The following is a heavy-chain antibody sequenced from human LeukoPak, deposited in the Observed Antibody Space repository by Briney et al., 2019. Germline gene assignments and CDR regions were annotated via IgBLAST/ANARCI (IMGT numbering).Heavy chain of an antibody. CDR2: INPSGGST. CDR3: ARAVGATIDY. D-gene: IGHD1-26*01. J-gene: IGHJ4*02. CDR1: GYTFTSYY. V-gene: IGHV1-46*01. Sequence: ASVKVPCKASGYTFTSYYMHWVRQAPGQGLEWMGIINPSGGSTNYAQKFQGRVTMTRDTSTSTVYMELSSLRSEDTAVYYCARAVGATIDYWGQGTLVTVSS.